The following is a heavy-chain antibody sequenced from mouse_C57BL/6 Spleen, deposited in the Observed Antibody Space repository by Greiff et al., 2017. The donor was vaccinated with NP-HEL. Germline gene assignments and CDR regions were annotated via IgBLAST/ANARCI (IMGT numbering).Heavy chain of an antibody. CDR1: GYTFTSYW. CDR3: TRETGGRVFDY. Sequence: QVQLQQPGAELVKPGASVKLSCKASGYTFTSYWMHWVKQRPGQGLEWIGMIHPNSGSTNYNEKFKSKATLTVDKSSSTAYMQLSSLTSEDSAVDYCTRETGGRVFDYWGQGTTLTVSS. V-gene: IGHV1-64*01. CDR2: IHPNSGST. J-gene: IGHJ2*01. D-gene: IGHD3-3*01.